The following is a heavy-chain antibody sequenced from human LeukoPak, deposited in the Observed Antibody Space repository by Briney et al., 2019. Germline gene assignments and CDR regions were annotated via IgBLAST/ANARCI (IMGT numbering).Heavy chain of an antibody. D-gene: IGHD3-22*01. J-gene: IGHJ4*02. V-gene: IGHV1-2*02. CDR3: ARYWVNYYDSSGHMYYFDY. CDR1: GYTFTGYY. Sequence: ASVKVSCKASGYTFTGYYMHWVRQAPGQGLEWMGWINPNSGGTNYAQKFQGRVTMTRDTSISTAYMELSRLRSDDMAVYYCARYWVNYYDSSGHMYYFDYWGQGTLVTVSS. CDR2: INPNSGGT.